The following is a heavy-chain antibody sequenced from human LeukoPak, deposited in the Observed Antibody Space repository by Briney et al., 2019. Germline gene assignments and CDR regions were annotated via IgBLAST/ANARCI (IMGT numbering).Heavy chain of an antibody. D-gene: IGHD6-19*01. CDR1: SGSITTYY. Sequence: SETLSLTCTVSSGSITTYYWSWIRQPPGKGLEWIGYFHYSGSINYNPSLKSRVTISLDTSKNQFSLKLTSVTAADTAVYYCARDIAVAGPIENYYGMDVWGQGTTVTVSS. V-gene: IGHV4-59*12. CDR3: ARDIAVAGPIENYYGMDV. J-gene: IGHJ6*02. CDR2: FHYSGSI.